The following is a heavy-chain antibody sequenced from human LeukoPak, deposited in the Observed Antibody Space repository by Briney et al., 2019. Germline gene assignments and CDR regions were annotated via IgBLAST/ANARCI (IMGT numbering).Heavy chain of an antibody. CDR1: GGSISSSNW. D-gene: IGHD4-17*01. J-gene: IGHJ4*02. CDR3: ARASHDYGDYSHFDY. Sequence: PSETLYLTCAVSGGSISSSNWWSWVRPPPGKGLEWIGEIYHSGSTNYNPSLKSRVTIAVDKSKNQFSLKLSSVTAADTAVYYCARASHDYGDYSHFDYWGQGTLVTVSS. V-gene: IGHV4-4*02. CDR2: IYHSGST.